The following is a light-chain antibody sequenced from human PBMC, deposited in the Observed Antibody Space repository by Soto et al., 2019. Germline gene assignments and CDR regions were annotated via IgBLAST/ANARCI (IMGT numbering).Light chain of an antibody. J-gene: IGLJ3*02. CDR3: CSYAGSSTWV. CDR2: EGS. CDR1: SSDVGSYNL. V-gene: IGLV2-23*01. Sequence: ALTQPASVSGSPGQSITISCTGTSSDVGSYNLVSWYQQHPGKAPKLMIYEGSKRPSGVSNRFSGSKSGNTASLTISGLQAEDEADYYCCSYAGSSTWVFGGGTKVTVL.